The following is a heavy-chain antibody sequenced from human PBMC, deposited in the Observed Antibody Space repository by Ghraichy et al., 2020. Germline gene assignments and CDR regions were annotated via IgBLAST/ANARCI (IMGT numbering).Heavy chain of an antibody. CDR1: GGSISSYY. Sequence: SETLSLTCTVSGGSISSYYWSWIRQPPGKGLEWIGYIYYSGSTNYNPSLKSRVTISVDTSKNQFSLKLSSVTAADTAVYYCAGAEPRVVPAATPLDVWGKGTTVTVSS. CDR2: IYYSGST. D-gene: IGHD2-2*02. CDR3: AGAEPRVVPAATPLDV. V-gene: IGHV4-59*01. J-gene: IGHJ6*04.